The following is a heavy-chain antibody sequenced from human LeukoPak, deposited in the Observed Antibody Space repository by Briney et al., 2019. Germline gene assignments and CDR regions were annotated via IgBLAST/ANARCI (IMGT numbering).Heavy chain of an antibody. V-gene: IGHV3-30*02. D-gene: IGHD3-10*01. CDR1: GFTFSGYG. Sequence: GVSLRLSCAASGFTFSGYGMHWVRQGPGKGLEWVAFIRYDGSNKYYADSVKGRFTISRDNSKNTLYLQMNSLRAEDTAVYYCAKGRGLWFGESGVDYWGQGTLVTVSS. CDR3: AKGRGLWFGESGVDY. CDR2: IRYDGSNK. J-gene: IGHJ4*02.